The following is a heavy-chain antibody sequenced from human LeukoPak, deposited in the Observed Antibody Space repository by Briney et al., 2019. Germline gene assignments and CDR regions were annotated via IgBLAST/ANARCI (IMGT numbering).Heavy chain of an antibody. J-gene: IGHJ4*02. Sequence: GGSLRLSCAASEFTFSNYWMNWVRHAPGKGLVWVSLINGDGSYTNYADSVKGRFTISRDDAKNTLYLQMNSLRAEDTAVYYCVRRVNSGTYYYFDYWGQGTLVTVSS. D-gene: IGHD1-26*01. V-gene: IGHV3-74*01. CDR2: INGDGSYT. CDR3: VRRVNSGTYYYFDY. CDR1: EFTFSNYW.